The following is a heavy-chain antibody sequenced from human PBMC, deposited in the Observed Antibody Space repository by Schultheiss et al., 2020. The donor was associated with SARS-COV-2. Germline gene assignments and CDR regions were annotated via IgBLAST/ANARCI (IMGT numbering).Heavy chain of an antibody. Sequence: GGSLRLSCAASGFTFDDYAMHWVRQAPGKGLEWVSAIGTAGDPYYPGSVKGRFTISRDNAKNSLYLQMNSLRAEDTAVYYCARRQQLVDNWFDPWGQGTLVTVSS. CDR1: GFTFDDYA. CDR3: ARRQQLVDNWFDP. V-gene: IGHV3-13*05. J-gene: IGHJ5*02. CDR2: IGTAGDP. D-gene: IGHD6-13*01.